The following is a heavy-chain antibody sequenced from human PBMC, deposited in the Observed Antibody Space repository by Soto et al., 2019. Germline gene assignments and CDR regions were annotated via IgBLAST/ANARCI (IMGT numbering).Heavy chain of an antibody. CDR1: GYTLTELS. Sequence: ASVKVSCKVSGYTLTELSMHWVRQAPGKGLEWMGGFDPEDGETIYAQKFQGRVTMTEDTSTDTAYMELSSLRSEDTAVYYCATHDYSNYVLGAQLDYWGQGTLVTVSS. D-gene: IGHD4-4*01. CDR2: FDPEDGET. V-gene: IGHV1-24*01. CDR3: ATHDYSNYVLGAQLDY. J-gene: IGHJ4*02.